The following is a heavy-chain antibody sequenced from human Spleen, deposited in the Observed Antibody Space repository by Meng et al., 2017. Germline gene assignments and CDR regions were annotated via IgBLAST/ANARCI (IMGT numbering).Heavy chain of an antibody. J-gene: IGHJ4*02. V-gene: IGHV3-66*01. CDR3: ARSLDY. CDR2: IYSGGTT. Sequence: VHLVESGGGLVQPGGSLRLSCVVSGVTVYSHDMSWVRQAPGKGLECVSIIYSGGTTSYADSLKGRFTISRDNSNNPLYLQMDSLRAEDTAVYYCARSLDYWGQGTLVTVSS. CDR1: GVTVYSHD.